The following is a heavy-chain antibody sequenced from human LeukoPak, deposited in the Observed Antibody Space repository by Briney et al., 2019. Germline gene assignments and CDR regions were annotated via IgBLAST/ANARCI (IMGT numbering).Heavy chain of an antibody. D-gene: IGHD2-2*01. CDR3: AREYQLLGHSKYYYYYMDV. V-gene: IGHV4-61*02. CDR2: IYTSGST. CDR1: GGSISSGSYY. Sequence: SQTLSLTCTVSGGSISSGSYYWSWIRQPAGKGLEWIGRIYTSGSTNYNPSLKSRVTISVDTSKNQFSLKLSSVTAADTAVYYCAREYQLLGHSKYYYYYMDVWGKGTTVTISS. J-gene: IGHJ6*03.